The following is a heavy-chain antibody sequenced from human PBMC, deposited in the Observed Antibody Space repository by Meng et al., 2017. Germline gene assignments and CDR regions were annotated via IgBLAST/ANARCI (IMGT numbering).Heavy chain of an antibody. Sequence: VQLCGVGGGLVRPWGSLGRSCAASGFTFSDYYMSWIRQAPGKGLEWVSYISSSGSTIYYADSVKGRFTISRDNAKNSLYLQMNSLRAEDTAVYYCASVSGSYFVHWGQGTLVTVSS. D-gene: IGHD1-26*01. CDR2: ISSSGSTI. CDR1: GFTFSDYY. CDR3: ASVSGSYFVH. V-gene: IGHV3-11*01. J-gene: IGHJ4*02.